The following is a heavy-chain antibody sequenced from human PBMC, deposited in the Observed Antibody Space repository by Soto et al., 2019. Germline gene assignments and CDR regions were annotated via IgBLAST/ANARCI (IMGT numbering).Heavy chain of an antibody. CDR3: ARGTRSGSYYYYGLDV. CDR1: GGTFSSYA. J-gene: IGHJ6*02. CDR2: IIPIFGTT. V-gene: IGHV1-69*06. D-gene: IGHD1-26*01. Sequence: SVKVSCKASGGTFSSYAISWVRQAPGQGLEWMGGIIPIFGTTNYARRFQGRVTITADKSTSTAYMELRSLRSEDTAVYYCARGTRSGSYYYYGLDVWGQGTTFPVSS.